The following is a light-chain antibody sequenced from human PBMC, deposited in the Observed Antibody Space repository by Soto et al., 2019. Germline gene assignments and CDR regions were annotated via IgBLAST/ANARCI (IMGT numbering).Light chain of an antibody. J-gene: IGLJ1*01. CDR2: SNN. Sequence: QAVVTQPPSASGTPGQRVTISCSGSSSNIGSNTVNWYQQVPGTAPKLLIYSNNQRPSGVPDRFSGSKSGTSASLAISGLQSEDEADYYCAAWDDSLNGHYVFGTGTKLTVL. CDR3: AAWDDSLNGHYV. CDR1: SSNIGSNT. V-gene: IGLV1-44*01.